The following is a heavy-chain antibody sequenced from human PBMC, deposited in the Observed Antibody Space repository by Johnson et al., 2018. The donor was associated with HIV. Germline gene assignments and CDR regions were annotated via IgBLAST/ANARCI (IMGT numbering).Heavy chain of an antibody. D-gene: IGHD1-26*01. J-gene: IGHJ3*02. V-gene: IGHV3-23*04. CDR3: VKDRGGRFSGSYLSLRVGAFDI. CDR2: ISGSGDTA. CDR1: GFTFSSYA. Sequence: VQLVESGGGVVQPGRSLRLSCAASGFTFSSYAMSWVRQAPGKGLEWVSAISGSGDTAYYADSVKGRFTISRDNAKNSLYLQMNSLRPEDTAVYYCVKDRGGRFSGSYLSLRVGAFDIWGQGTLVTVSS.